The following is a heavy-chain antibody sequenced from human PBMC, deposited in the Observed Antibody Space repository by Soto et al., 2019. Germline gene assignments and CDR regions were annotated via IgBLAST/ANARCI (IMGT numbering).Heavy chain of an antibody. D-gene: IGHD3-22*01. CDR2: INPSGGGT. Sequence: ASVKVSCKASGYTFTNYFIHWVRQAPGQGLEWMGMINPSGGGTNYAQNFQGRITLTRDTSTSTVYMDLSSLRSDDTAVYYCAKDREVDDSSGYYYDYWGQGTLVTVSS. CDR1: GYTFTNYF. CDR3: AKDREVDDSSGYYYDY. J-gene: IGHJ4*02. V-gene: IGHV1-46*01.